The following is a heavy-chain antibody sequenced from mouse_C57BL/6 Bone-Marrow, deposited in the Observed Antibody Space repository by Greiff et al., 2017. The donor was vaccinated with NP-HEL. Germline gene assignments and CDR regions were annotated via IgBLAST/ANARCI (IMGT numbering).Heavy chain of an antibody. CDR1: GYTFTSYW. D-gene: IGHD2-5*01. CDR3: ARYYSNPNWYFDV. CDR2: IHPNSGST. J-gene: IGHJ1*03. V-gene: IGHV1-64*01. Sequence: QVHVKQPGAELVKPGASVKLSCKASGYTFTSYWMHWVKQRPGQGLEWIGMIHPNSGSTNYNEKFKSKATLTVDKSSSTAYMQLSSLTSEDSAVYYCARYYSNPNWYFDVWGTGTTVTVSS.